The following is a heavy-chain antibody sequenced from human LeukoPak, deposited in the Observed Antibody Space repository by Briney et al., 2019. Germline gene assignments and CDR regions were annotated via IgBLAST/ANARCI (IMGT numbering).Heavy chain of an antibody. D-gene: IGHD6-13*01. CDR3: ARLAAAGTGFDY. CDR2: IYYSGST. V-gene: IGHV4-59*08. CDR1: GGSISSYY. Sequence: SETLSLTCTVSGGSISSYYWSWIRQPPGKVLEWIGYIYYSGSTNYNPSLKSRVTISVDTSKNQFSLKLSSVTAADTAVYYCARLAAAGTGFDYWGQGTLVTVSS. J-gene: IGHJ4*02.